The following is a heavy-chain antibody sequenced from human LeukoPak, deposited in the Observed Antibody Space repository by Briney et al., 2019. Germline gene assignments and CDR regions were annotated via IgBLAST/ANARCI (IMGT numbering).Heavy chain of an antibody. Sequence: GGSLRLSCAASGFTFSSYAMSWVRQAPGKGLEWVSAISGSGGSTYYADSVKGRFTISRDNSKNTLYLQMNSLRAEDTAAYYCAKPLYDFWSGYFFDYWGQGTLVTVSS. CDR3: AKPLYDFWSGYFFDY. CDR1: GFTFSSYA. D-gene: IGHD3-3*01. CDR2: ISGSGGST. V-gene: IGHV3-23*01. J-gene: IGHJ4*02.